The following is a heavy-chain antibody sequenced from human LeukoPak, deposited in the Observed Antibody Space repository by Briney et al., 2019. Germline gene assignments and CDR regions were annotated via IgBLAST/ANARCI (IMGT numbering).Heavy chain of an antibody. Sequence: GGSLRLSCAASGFTFNNYAMSWVRQAPGKGLEWVSVISHSGGNTYYADSVKGRFTISRDNSQNTLYLQMNSLRAEDTAVYYCAKDFSSGTYYPYYYYGMDVWGQGTTVTVSS. CDR3: AKDFSSGTYYPYYYYGMDV. V-gene: IGHV3-23*01. D-gene: IGHD3-10*01. CDR2: ISHSGGNT. J-gene: IGHJ6*02. CDR1: GFTFNNYA.